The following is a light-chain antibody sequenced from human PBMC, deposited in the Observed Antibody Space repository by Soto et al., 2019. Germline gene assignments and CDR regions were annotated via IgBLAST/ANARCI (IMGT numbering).Light chain of an antibody. J-gene: IGKJ4*01. V-gene: IGKV1-9*01. CDR2: AAS. CDR3: QQLNSYLPLT. CDR1: QSITKW. Sequence: DIQMTQSPSTLSASVGDRVTITCRASQSITKWLAWYQQKPGKAPKLLIYAASTLQSGVPSRFSGSGSGTEFTLTISSLQPEDFATYYCQQLNSYLPLTFGGGTKVDIK.